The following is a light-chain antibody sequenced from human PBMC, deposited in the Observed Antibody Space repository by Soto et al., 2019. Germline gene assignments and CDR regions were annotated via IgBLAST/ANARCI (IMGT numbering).Light chain of an antibody. CDR2: GAS. J-gene: IGKJ5*01. CDR3: QQYDNWPPGIT. V-gene: IGKV3-15*01. CDR1: QSVSTN. Sequence: EIVMTQSPATLSLSPGERATLSCRASQSVSTNVAWYQQKPGQARRLLIYGASTRASGCPARFTGSGSGTEFTLTISSLQSEEFALYYCQQYDNWPPGITFGQGTRLEI.